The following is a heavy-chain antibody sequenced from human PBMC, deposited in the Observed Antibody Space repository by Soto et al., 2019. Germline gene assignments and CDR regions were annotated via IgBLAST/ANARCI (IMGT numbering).Heavy chain of an antibody. CDR1: GYTFTTYY. D-gene: IGHD3-22*01. V-gene: IGHV1-46*01. J-gene: IGHJ5*02. Sequence: GASVKVSCEASGYTFTTYYMHCVRQAPGQGLEWMGIINPSGGSTSYAQKFQGRVTITADKFTGTAYMELTRLRSDDTAVYYCAGDPDSHYNDSHASSYPWGQGTLVTVSS. CDR2: INPSGGST. CDR3: AGDPDSHYNDSHASSYP.